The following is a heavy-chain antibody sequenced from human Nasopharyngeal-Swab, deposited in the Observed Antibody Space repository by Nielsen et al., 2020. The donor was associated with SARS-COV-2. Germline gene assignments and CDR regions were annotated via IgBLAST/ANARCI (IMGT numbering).Heavy chain of an antibody. CDR2: IYYSGST. CDR1: GGSISSSSYY. V-gene: IGHV4-39*07. Sequence: GSLRLSCTVSGGSISSSSYYWGWIRQPPGKGLEWIGSIYYSGSTYYNPSLKSRVTISVDTSKNQFSLKLSSVTAADTAVYYCERYYCGSGPPVFDYWGQGTLVTVSS. J-gene: IGHJ4*02. CDR3: ERYYCGSGPPVFDY. D-gene: IGHD3-10*01.